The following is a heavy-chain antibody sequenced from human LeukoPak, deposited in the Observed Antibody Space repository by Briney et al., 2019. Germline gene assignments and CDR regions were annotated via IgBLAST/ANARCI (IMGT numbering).Heavy chain of an antibody. CDR2: IYYSGST. CDR3: ASGPPIDY. V-gene: IGHV4-59*12. CDR1: GGSISSYY. J-gene: IGHJ4*02. Sequence: MSSETLSLTCTVSGGSISSYYWSWIRQPPGKGLEWIGYIYYSGSTNYNPSLKSRVTISVDTSKNQFSLKLSSVTAADTAVYYCASGPPIDYWGQGTLVTVSS.